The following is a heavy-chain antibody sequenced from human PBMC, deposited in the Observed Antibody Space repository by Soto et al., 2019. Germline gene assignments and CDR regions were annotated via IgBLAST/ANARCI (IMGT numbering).Heavy chain of an antibody. CDR3: ARDPRYCSGGSCYPY. CDR1: GGSISSGGYY. CDR2: IYYSGST. Sequence: SETLSLTCTVSGGSISSGGYYRSWIRQHPGKGLEWIGYIYYSGSTYYNPSLKSRVTISVDTSKNQFSLKLSSVTAADTAVYYCARDPRYCSGGSCYPYWGQGTLVTVSS. D-gene: IGHD2-15*01. V-gene: IGHV4-31*03. J-gene: IGHJ4*02.